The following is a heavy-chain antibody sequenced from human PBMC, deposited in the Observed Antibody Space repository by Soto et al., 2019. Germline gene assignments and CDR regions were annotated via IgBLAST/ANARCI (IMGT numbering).Heavy chain of an antibody. CDR2: ISGSGDTT. J-gene: IGHJ4*02. CDR3: ATHREGYRCDFDY. V-gene: IGHV3-23*01. D-gene: IGHD4-4*01. Sequence: EVQLLESGGGLVQPGGSLRLSCAASGFTFSSYAMNWVRQAPGKGLEWVSAISGSGDTTYYADSVKGRFTISRENSKNTLYLQMNSLRAEDTAVYYCATHREGYRCDFDYWGQGTLVPVSS. CDR1: GFTFSSYA.